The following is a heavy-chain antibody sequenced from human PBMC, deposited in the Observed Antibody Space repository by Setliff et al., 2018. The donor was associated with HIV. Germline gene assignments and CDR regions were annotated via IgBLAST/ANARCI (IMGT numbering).Heavy chain of an antibody. CDR2: IKSDGSST. V-gene: IGHV3-74*01. J-gene: IGHJ6*02. Sequence: PGESLKISCAASGFTFSSHWMRWVRQAPGKGLVWVSRIKSDGSSTAYADSVKGRFTISRDNAKSTLYLQMNSLRAEDTAVYYCARSVIGYYYYGMDVWGQGTLVTVSS. CDR1: GFTFSSHW. CDR3: ARSVIGYYYYGMDV. D-gene: IGHD3-10*01.